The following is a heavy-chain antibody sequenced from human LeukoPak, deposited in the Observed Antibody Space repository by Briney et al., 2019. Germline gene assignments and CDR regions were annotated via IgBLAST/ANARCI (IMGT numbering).Heavy chain of an antibody. D-gene: IGHD4-11*01. CDR2: IIPIFGTA. Sequence: SVKVSCKASGGTFSSYAISWVRQAPGQGLEWMGRIIPIFGTANYAQKFQGRVTITADKSTSTAYMELSSLRSEDTAVYYCARVGDDYNNPILSWFDPLGQGTLVTVSS. CDR3: ARVGDDYNNPILSWFDP. V-gene: IGHV1-69*06. J-gene: IGHJ5*02. CDR1: GGTFSSYA.